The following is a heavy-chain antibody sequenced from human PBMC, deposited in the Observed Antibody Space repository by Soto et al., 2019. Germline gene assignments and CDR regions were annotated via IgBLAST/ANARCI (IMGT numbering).Heavy chain of an antibody. V-gene: IGHV2-70*01. Sequence: SGPTLVNPTQTLTLTCTFSGFSLSTSGMCVSWIRQLPGKALEWLALIDWDDDKYYSTSLKTRLTISKDTSKNQVVLTMTNMDPVDTATYYCARVNYDSSGYYYEFLDYWGQGTLVTVSS. CDR1: GFSLSTSGMC. D-gene: IGHD3-22*01. CDR2: IDWDDDK. CDR3: ARVNYDSSGYYYEFLDY. J-gene: IGHJ4*02.